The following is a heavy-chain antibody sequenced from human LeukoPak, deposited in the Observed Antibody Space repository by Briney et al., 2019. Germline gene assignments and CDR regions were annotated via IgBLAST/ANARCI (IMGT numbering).Heavy chain of an antibody. D-gene: IGHD6-6*01. CDR1: GGTFSSYA. CDR2: IIPIFGTA. CDR3: ARGGAARLHFQN. V-gene: IGHV1-69*01. Sequence: VASVKVSCKASGGTFSSYAISWVRQAPGQGLEWMGGIIPIFGTANYAQKFQGRVTITADESTSTAYMELSSLRSEDTAVYYCARGGAARLHFQNWGQGTLVTVSS. J-gene: IGHJ1*01.